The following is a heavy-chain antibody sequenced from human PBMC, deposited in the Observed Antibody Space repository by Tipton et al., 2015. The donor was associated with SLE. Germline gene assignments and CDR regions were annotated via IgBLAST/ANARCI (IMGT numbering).Heavy chain of an antibody. Sequence: TLSLTCTVSGGSISSSSYYWGWIRQPPGKGLEWIGSIYYSGSTYYNPSLKSRVTISVDTSKNQFSLKLSSVTAADTAVYYCARVLGAIGWFDPWGQGTLVTVSS. CDR2: IYYSGST. J-gene: IGHJ5*02. CDR3: ARVLGAIGWFDP. CDR1: GGSISSSSYY. V-gene: IGHV4-39*01. D-gene: IGHD1-26*01.